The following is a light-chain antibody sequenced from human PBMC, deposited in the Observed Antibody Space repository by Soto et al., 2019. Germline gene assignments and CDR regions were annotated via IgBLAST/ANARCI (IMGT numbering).Light chain of an antibody. CDR2: GAS. CDR1: QSVSSSF. V-gene: IGKV3-20*01. CDR3: QKYGSSPLT. Sequence: EIVLTQSPGTLSLSPGERATLSCRASQSVSSSFLAWYQQKPGQAPRLLIYGASSMATGIPDRFSGSGSGTDLPLTISRLEPEDVAVYYCQKYGSSPLTFGGGTKVELK. J-gene: IGKJ4*01.